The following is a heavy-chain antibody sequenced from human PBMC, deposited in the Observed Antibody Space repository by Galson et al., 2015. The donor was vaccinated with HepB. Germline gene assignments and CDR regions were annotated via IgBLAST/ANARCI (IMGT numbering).Heavy chain of an antibody. CDR1: GGSISSGGYY. Sequence: PLSLTCTVSGGSISSGGYYWSWIRQHPGKGLEWIGYIYYSGSTYYNPSLKSRVTITVDTSKNQFSLKQSSVTAADTAVYYFAGRKGSGLDYWGQGTLVTVSS. J-gene: IGHJ4*02. CDR2: IYYSGST. D-gene: IGHD2-15*01. V-gene: IGHV4-31*03. CDR3: AGRKGSGLDY.